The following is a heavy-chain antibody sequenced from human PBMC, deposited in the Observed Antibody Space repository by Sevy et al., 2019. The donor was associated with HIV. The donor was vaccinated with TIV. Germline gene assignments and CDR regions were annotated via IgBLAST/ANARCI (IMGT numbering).Heavy chain of an antibody. V-gene: IGHV3-7*03. D-gene: IGHD2-2*01. Sequence: GGSLRLSCAASGFTFSNYWMSWVRQAPGKGLEWVANIKLYGSEKYYVDSVKGRFTISRDNAKNSLYLQMNSLRAEDTALYYCARDCSSTSCLWGLDVWGQGTTVTVSS. CDR3: ARDCSSTSCLWGLDV. CDR1: GFTFSNYW. J-gene: IGHJ6*02. CDR2: IKLYGSEK.